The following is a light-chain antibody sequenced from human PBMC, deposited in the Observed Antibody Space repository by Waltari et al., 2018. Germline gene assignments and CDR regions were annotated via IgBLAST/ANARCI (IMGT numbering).Light chain of an antibody. CDR3: QQYYDYQRS. Sequence: AIRMTQSPSSLSASTGDRVTITCRASQSVSTYLAWYQQKPGKAPKLLFYAESTLQRGVPLRFSGSGSGTDFTLSISCLQSEDFATYYCQQYYDYQRSFGQGTKVEIK. CDR1: QSVSTY. J-gene: IGKJ1*01. V-gene: IGKV1-8*01. CDR2: AES.